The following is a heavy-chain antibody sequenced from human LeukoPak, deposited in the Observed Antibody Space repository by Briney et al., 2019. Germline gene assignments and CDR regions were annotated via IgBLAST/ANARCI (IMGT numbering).Heavy chain of an antibody. CDR2: IASDGSST. CDR1: GFTFSSYW. V-gene: IGHV3-74*01. J-gene: IGHJ4*02. CDR3: ARGRPHGNDY. Sequence: GGSLRLSWAASGFTFSSYWMNWVRQAPGKGLVWVSRIASDGSSTTYADSVKGRFSISRDNAKNTLYLQMNSLRVEDTAVYYCARGRPHGNDYWGQGTLVTVSS. D-gene: IGHD4-23*01.